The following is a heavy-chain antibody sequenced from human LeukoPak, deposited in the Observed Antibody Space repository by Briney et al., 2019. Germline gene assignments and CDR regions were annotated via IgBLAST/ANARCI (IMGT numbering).Heavy chain of an antibody. Sequence: ASVKVSCKASGYTFTSYAMHWVRQAPGQRLEWMGWINAGNGNTKYSQKFQGRVTITRDTSASTAYMELSSLRSEDTAVYYCATYSGSYYGQFDYWGQGTLVTVSS. CDR1: GYTFTSYA. J-gene: IGHJ4*02. CDR3: ATYSGSYYGQFDY. CDR2: INAGNGNT. V-gene: IGHV1-3*01. D-gene: IGHD1-26*01.